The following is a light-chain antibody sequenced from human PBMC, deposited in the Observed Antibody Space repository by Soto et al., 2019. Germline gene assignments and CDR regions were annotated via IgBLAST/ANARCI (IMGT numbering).Light chain of an antibody. Sequence: DIVMTQTPLSLTVTPGEPASISCRSSQSLLDSDDGNTYLDWYLQKPGQSPQLLIYTVSYRASGVPDMFSGSGSGTDFTLKISMVEAEDVGVYYCMQRIEFPLTFGGGTKVEIK. V-gene: IGKV2-40*01. CDR2: TVS. J-gene: IGKJ4*01. CDR1: QSLLDSDDGNTY. CDR3: MQRIEFPLT.